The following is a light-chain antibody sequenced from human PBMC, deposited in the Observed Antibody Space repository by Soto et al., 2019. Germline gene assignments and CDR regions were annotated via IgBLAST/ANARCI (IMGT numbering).Light chain of an antibody. CDR3: QQYGSSPQT. CDR2: GAS. CDR1: QSVSNSF. Sequence: EIVLMQSPGTLSLSPGERATLSCRASQSVSNSFLAWYQQKPGQAPRLLIYGASRRATGVPDRFSGSGSGTDFTLTISRLEPEDFAVYYCQQYGSSPQTFGQGTKVEIK. V-gene: IGKV3-20*01. J-gene: IGKJ1*01.